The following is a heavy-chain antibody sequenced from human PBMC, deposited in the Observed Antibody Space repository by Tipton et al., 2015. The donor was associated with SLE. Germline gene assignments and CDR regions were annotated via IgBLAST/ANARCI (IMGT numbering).Heavy chain of an antibody. CDR3: ARLTARTIFGVVHFDN. Sequence: GLVKPSETLSLTCTVSGDSIGSSTYYWGWIRQPPGKGLEWIGSMYYSGSTYYNPSLKSRVTISGDTSKNHFSLKLSSVTAADTAVYYCARLTARTIFGVVHFDNWGQGTLVTVSS. D-gene: IGHD3-3*01. V-gene: IGHV4-39*02. J-gene: IGHJ4*02. CDR2: MYYSGST. CDR1: GDSIGSSTYY.